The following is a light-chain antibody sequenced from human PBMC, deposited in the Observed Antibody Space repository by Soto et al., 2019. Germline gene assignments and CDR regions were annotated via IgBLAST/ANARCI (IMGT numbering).Light chain of an antibody. V-gene: IGKV1-9*01. CDR1: QAISSY. Sequence: DIQLTQSPSFVSASVGDRVTITCRASQAISSYLAWCQQKPGKAPELLIYAASTLQSGVPPRFSGSGSGTEFTLTISSLQPEDFATYYCQQLQSYPLTFGGGTKVEIK. CDR3: QQLQSYPLT. CDR2: AAS. J-gene: IGKJ4*01.